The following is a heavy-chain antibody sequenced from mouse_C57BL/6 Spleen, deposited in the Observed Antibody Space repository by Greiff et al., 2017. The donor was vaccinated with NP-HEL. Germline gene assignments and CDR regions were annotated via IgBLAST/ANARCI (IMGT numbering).Heavy chain of an antibody. CDR1: GFSLTSYG. J-gene: IGHJ4*01. CDR2: LWSGGSA. V-gene: IGHV2-2*01. CDR3: ARNSITTVVASMDY. D-gene: IGHD1-1*01. Sequence: QVQLQQSGPGLVQPSQSLSITCTVSGFSLTSYGVHWVRQSPGKGLEWLGVLWSGGSADYNAAFISRLSISKDNSKSQVFFKMNSLQADDTAIYYCARNSITTVVASMDYWGQGTSVTVSS.